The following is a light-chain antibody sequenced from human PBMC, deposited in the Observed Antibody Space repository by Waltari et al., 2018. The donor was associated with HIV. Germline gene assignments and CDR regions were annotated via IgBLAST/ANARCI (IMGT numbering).Light chain of an antibody. CDR3: CSYAGSRIHVI. CDR2: EVT. V-gene: IGLV2-23*02. J-gene: IGLJ2*01. CDR1: FSDVGSYHL. Sequence: QSALTQPASVSGSPGQSNTISCTAAFSDVGSYHLVSWYQQHPGEAPKLMIYEVTKRPSGISSRFSGSKSGNTASLTISGLQAEDEANYYCCSYAGSRIHVIFGGGTKLTVL.